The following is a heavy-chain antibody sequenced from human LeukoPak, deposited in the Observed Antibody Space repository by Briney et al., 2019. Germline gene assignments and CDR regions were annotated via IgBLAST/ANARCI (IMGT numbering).Heavy chain of an antibody. CDR1: GYTFTSYA. Sequence: ASVKVSCKASGYTFTSYAMHWVRQAPGQRLEWMGWINAGNGNTKYSQKFQGRVTITRDTSASTAYMELSSLRSEDPAVYYCSRDRPYYYYDSSGYYYWGQGTLVTVSS. V-gene: IGHV1-3*01. D-gene: IGHD3-22*01. J-gene: IGHJ4*02. CDR3: SRDRPYYYYDSSGYYY. CDR2: INAGNGNT.